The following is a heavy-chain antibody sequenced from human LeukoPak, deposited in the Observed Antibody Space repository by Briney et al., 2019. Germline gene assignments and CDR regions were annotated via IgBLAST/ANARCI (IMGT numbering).Heavy chain of an antibody. CDR1: GFTFSSYS. D-gene: IGHD3-22*01. CDR3: ARHVVGVGFDY. Sequence: GGSLRLSCAASGFTFSSYSMKCVRQAPGKGLEWVSSITSSSSYIYYADAVKGRFTTSRDNAKNSLYLQMNSLRAEDTAVYYCARHVVGVGFDYWGQGTLVTVSS. CDR2: ITSSSSYI. J-gene: IGHJ4*02. V-gene: IGHV3-21*01.